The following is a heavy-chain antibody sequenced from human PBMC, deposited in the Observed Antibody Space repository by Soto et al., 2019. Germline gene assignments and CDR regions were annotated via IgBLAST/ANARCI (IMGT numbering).Heavy chain of an antibody. CDR2: TYYRSKWYN. J-gene: IGHJ4*02. CDR1: GDSVSSNSAA. CDR3: AREGARYGSGSPGGYFDY. V-gene: IGHV6-1*01. D-gene: IGHD3-10*01. Sequence: QSQTLSLTCAISGDSVSSNSAAWNWIRQSPSRGLEWLGRTYYRSKWYNDYAVSVKSRITINPDTSKNQFSLQLNSVTPEDTAVYYCAREGARYGSGSPGGYFDYWGQGTLVTVSS.